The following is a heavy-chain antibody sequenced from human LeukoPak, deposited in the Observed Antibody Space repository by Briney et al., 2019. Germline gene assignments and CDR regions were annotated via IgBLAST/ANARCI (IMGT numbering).Heavy chain of an antibody. Sequence: ASVKVSCKASGYTFTSYGISWVRQAPGQGLEWMGWISAYNGNTNYAQKLQGRVTMTTDTSTSTAYMELRSLRSDDTAVYYCARDPVMAKTLYYFDYWGQGTLVTVSS. CDR1: GYTFTSYG. D-gene: IGHD5-24*01. J-gene: IGHJ4*02. V-gene: IGHV1-18*01. CDR2: ISAYNGNT. CDR3: ARDPVMAKTLYYFDY.